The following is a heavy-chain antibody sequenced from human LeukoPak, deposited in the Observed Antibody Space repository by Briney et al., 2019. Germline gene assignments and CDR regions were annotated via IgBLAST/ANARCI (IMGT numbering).Heavy chain of an antibody. CDR1: GYTCTSYY. J-gene: IGHJ4*02. Sequence: ASVKVSCKASGYTCTSYYMHWVRQAPGQGLEWMGIINPSGGSTSYAQKFQGRVTMTRDTSTSTVYMELSSLRSEDTAVYYCARGGDCSGGSCYVLDYWGQGTLVTVSS. CDR3: ARGGDCSGGSCYVLDY. D-gene: IGHD2-15*01. V-gene: IGHV1-46*01. CDR2: INPSGGST.